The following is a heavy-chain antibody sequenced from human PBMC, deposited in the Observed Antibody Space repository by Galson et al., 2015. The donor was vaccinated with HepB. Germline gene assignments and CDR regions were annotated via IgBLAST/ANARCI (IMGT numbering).Heavy chain of an antibody. D-gene: IGHD3-9*01. CDR1: GFTFDDYA. Sequence: SLRLSCAASGFTFDDYAMHWVRQAPGKGLEWVSGISWNSVSIGYADSVKGRFTISRDNAKNSLYLQMNSLRAEDTALYYCARQTYDILTGYSNGGEFDYWGQGTLVTVSS. CDR2: ISWNSVSI. V-gene: IGHV3-9*01. J-gene: IGHJ4*02. CDR3: ARQTYDILTGYSNGGEFDY.